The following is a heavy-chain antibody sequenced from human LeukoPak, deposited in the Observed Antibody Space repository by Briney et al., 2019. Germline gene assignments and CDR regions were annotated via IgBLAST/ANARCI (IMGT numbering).Heavy chain of an antibody. CDR2: IYYSGST. CDR1: GGSISSSSYY. CDR3: ARDWSDSSGWYANFQH. Sequence: SETLSLTCTVSGGSISSSSYYWGWIRQPPGKGLEWIGSIYYSGSTYYNPSLKSRVTISVDTSKNQFSLKLRSVTAADTAVYYCARDWSDSSGWYANFQHWGQGTLVAVSS. D-gene: IGHD6-13*01. J-gene: IGHJ1*01. V-gene: IGHV4-39*07.